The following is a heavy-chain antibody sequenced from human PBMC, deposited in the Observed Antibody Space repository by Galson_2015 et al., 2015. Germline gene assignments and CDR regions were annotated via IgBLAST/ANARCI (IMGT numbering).Heavy chain of an antibody. J-gene: IGHJ4*02. CDR2: IWYDGSNK. Sequence: SLRLSCAASGFTFSSYGMHWVRQAPGKGLEWVAVIWYDGSNKYYADSVKGRFTISRDNSKNTLYLQMNSLRAEDTAVYYCARDFGDYGGYNPPYPLWGQGTLVTVSS. CDR3: ARDFGDYGGYNPPYPL. V-gene: IGHV3-33*01. D-gene: IGHD4-17*01. CDR1: GFTFSSYG.